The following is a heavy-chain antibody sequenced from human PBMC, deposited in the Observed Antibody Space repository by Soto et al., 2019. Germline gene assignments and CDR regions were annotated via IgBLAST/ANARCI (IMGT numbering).Heavy chain of an antibody. CDR3: APDAIVGAKNNWFDP. CDR2: FDPEDGET. Sequence: GASVKVSCKVSGYTLTELSMHWVRQAPGKGLEWMGGFDPEDGETIYAQKFQGRVTMTEDTSTDTAYMELSSLRSEDTAVYYCAPDAIVGAKNNWFDPWGQGTMVTVSS. D-gene: IGHD1-26*01. V-gene: IGHV1-24*01. J-gene: IGHJ5*02. CDR1: GYTLTELS.